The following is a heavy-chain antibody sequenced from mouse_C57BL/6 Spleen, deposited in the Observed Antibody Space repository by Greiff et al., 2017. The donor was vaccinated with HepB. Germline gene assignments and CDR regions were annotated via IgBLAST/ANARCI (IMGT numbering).Heavy chain of an antibody. D-gene: IGHD2-3*01. CDR3: ARANDGYSFAY. CDR2: IHPNSGST. J-gene: IGHJ3*01. Sequence: VQLQQSGAELVKPGASVKLSCKASGYTFTSYWMHWVKQRPGQGLEWIGMIHPNSGSTNYNEKFKSKATLTVDKSSSTAYMQLSSLTSEDSAVYDCARANDGYSFAYWGQGTLVTVSA. CDR1: GYTFTSYW. V-gene: IGHV1-64*01.